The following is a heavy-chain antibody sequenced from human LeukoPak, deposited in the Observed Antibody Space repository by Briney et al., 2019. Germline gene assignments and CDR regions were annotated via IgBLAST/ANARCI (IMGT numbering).Heavy chain of an antibody. CDR3: ASASGYYDSSGYYYQALFDY. D-gene: IGHD3-22*01. CDR1: GGSISSGVSY. CDR2: INHSGST. J-gene: IGHJ4*02. Sequence: SETLSLTCTVSGGSISSGVSYWSWIRQPPGKGLEWIGEINHSGSTNYNPSLKSRVTISVDTSKNQFSLKLSSVTAADTAVYYCASASGYYDSSGYYYQALFDYWGQGTLVTVSS. V-gene: IGHV4-39*07.